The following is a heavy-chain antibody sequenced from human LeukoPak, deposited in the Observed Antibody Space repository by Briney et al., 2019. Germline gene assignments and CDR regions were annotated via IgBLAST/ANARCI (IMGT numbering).Heavy chain of an antibody. J-gene: IGHJ4*02. Sequence: SQTLSLTCTVSGGSISSGSYYWSWTRQPAGKGLEWIGRIYTSGSTNYNPSLKSRVTISVDTSKNQFSLKLSSVTAADTAVYYCARGEMATTPLIDYWGQGTLVTVSS. CDR3: ARGEMATTPLIDY. D-gene: IGHD5-24*01. CDR2: IYTSGST. V-gene: IGHV4-61*02. CDR1: GGSISSGSYY.